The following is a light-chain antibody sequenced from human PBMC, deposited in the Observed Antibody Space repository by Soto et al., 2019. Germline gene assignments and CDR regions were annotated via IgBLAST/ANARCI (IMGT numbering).Light chain of an antibody. CDR3: CSYADTTTWV. CDR1: STDVGSYDL. Sequence: QSALTQPASVSGSPGQAITISCTGTSTDVGSYDLVSWYQQCPGKAPKLMIYEVTKRPSGVYNRFSGSKSGNTASLTISGLQAEDEADYYCCSYADTTTWVFGGGTKLTVL. J-gene: IGLJ3*02. V-gene: IGLV2-23*02. CDR2: EVT.